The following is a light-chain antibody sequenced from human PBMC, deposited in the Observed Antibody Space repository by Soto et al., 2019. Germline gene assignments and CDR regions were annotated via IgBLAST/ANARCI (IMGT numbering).Light chain of an antibody. CDR2: DVS. Sequence: DIRMTQSPSTVSASVGASVTITCRASQTIYSRLAWYQQRPGKAPKVLIYDVSNLESGVPRRFRGSGSGTEFALTIGSLQSDDSASYFCHQYETHHSFDQGPK. J-gene: IGKJ2*01. CDR1: QTIYSR. V-gene: IGKV1-5*01. CDR3: HQYETHHS.